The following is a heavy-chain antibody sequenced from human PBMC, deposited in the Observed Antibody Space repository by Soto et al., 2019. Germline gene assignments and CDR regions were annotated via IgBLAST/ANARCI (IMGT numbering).Heavy chain of an antibody. J-gene: IGHJ3*02. D-gene: IGHD2-15*01. Sequence: EVQLLESGGGLVQPGESLRLSCAVSGFIFGNYMMTWVRQAPGKGLEWVSTISDGGDSTYYADSVKGRFTISRDNSKNTVYLQMDSRGAENTAVYYFAPHVYCSGGTCHYDAFDIRGQGTMVTVSS. CDR2: ISDGGDST. CDR1: GFIFGNYM. CDR3: APHVYCSGGTCHYDAFDI. V-gene: IGHV3-23*01.